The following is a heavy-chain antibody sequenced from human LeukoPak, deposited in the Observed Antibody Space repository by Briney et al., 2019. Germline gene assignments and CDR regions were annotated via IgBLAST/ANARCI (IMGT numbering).Heavy chain of an antibody. J-gene: IGHJ4*02. V-gene: IGHV4-59*01. CDR1: GGSISSYY. D-gene: IGHD6-19*01. Sequence: SETLSLTCTVSGGSISSYYWSWIRQPPGKGLEWIGYIYYSGSTNYNPSLKSRVTISVDTSKNQFSLKLSSVTAADTAVYYCARIRYQWPVDYYFDYWGQGTLVTVSS. CDR3: ARIRYQWPVDYYFDY. CDR2: IYYSGST.